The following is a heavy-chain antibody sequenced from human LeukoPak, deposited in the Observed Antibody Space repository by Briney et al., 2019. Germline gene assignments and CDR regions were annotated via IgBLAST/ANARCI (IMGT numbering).Heavy chain of an antibody. CDR3: ARDDGSY. J-gene: IGHJ4*02. D-gene: IGHD1-1*01. CDR2: IFYTGST. Sequence: PSETLSLTCTVSSGSISTSNYYWGWVRQPPGKALEWIGNIFYTGSTYYSPSLKSRVTISVDKSKNQFSLKLSSVTAADTAVYYCARDDGSYWGQGTLVTVSS. V-gene: IGHV4-39*07. CDR1: SGSISTSNYY.